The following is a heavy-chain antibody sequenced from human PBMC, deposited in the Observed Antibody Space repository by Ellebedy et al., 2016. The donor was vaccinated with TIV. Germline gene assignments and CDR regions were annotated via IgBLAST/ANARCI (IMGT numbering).Heavy chain of an antibody. CDR1: GGTFSNYA. D-gene: IGHD5-18*01. CDR3: GSGYSKYGMDV. CDR2: IIPVLGTA. Sequence: AASVKVSCKASGGTFSNYATSWARQAPGQGLEWMGGIIPVLGTANYAQKFQGRLTITADESTNTAYMEPSSLRSEDTAVYYCGSGYSKYGMDVWGQGTTVIVSS. V-gene: IGHV1-69*13. J-gene: IGHJ6*02.